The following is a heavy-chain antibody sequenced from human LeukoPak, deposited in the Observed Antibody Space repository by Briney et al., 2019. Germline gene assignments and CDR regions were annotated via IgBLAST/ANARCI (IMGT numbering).Heavy chain of an antibody. CDR3: ARRGYSDSSGYDY. CDR2: ISGDSTDI. Sequence: GGSLRLSCAASGFTFSGYWMSWVRQSPGKGLEWVSSISGDSTDIYYADSLMGRSTISRDNAKNSLYLQINSLRAEDTAIYYCARRGYSDSSGYDYWGQGTLVTVSS. J-gene: IGHJ4*02. CDR1: GFTFSGYW. D-gene: IGHD3-22*01. V-gene: IGHV3-21*01.